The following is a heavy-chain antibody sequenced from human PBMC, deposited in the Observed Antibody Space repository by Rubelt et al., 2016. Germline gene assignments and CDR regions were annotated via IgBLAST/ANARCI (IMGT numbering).Heavy chain of an antibody. CDR1: GYSISSTNW. J-gene: IGHJ4*02. V-gene: IGHV4-28*01. Sequence: QVQLQESGPGLVKPSDTLSLTCAVSGYSISSTNWWGWIRQPPGKGLEWIGYIYYSGTTYYNPSLKSRVTISVDTPKNQFSPKRASVTASDTAVYYGAIRGYNYGRSVDYWGQGTLVTVSS. CDR3: AIRGYNYGRSVDY. D-gene: IGHD5-18*01. CDR2: IYYSGTT.